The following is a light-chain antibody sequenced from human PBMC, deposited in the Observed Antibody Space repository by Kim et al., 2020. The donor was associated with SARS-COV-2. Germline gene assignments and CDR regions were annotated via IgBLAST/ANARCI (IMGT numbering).Light chain of an antibody. V-gene: IGLV2-23*01. CDR2: DDD. Sequence: QSALTQPASVSGSPGQSITISCTGTSSDVGAYKFVSWYQQHPGKAPKLMVYDDDKRPSGVSNRFSGSKSGNTASLTISGLQAEDEADYYCCPYLGSSTWLFGGGTQLTVL. CDR1: SSDVGAYKF. J-gene: IGLJ3*02. CDR3: CPYLGSSTWL.